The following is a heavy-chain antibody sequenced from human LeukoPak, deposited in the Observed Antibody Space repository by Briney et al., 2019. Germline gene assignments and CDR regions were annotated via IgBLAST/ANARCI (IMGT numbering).Heavy chain of an antibody. J-gene: IGHJ6*02. D-gene: IGHD3-10*01. Sequence: PGGSLKLSCAASGFTFSGSAMHWVRQASGKGLEGVGRIRSKANSYATAYAASVKGRFTISRDDSTNTAYLQMNSLKTEDTAVYYCTTVYYYGSGKGSGSGSGMDVWGQGTTVTVSS. CDR2: IRSKANSYAT. CDR3: TTVYYYGSGKGSGSGSGMDV. CDR1: GFTFSGSA. V-gene: IGHV3-73*01.